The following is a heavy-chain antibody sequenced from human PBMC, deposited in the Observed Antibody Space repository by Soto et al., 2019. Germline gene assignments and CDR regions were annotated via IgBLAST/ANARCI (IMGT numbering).Heavy chain of an antibody. CDR1: GFSFDDYS. D-gene: IGHD6-13*01. J-gene: IGHJ4*02. V-gene: IGHV3-43*01. Sequence: EVQLVESGGVVVQPGGSLRLSCVVSGFSFDDYSMHWVRQAPGKGLEWVSLISWDGVVTYYVDSVKGRFTISRDNSKNSLYLQMNSLRSEDTALYHCAKDRGSNGSFDHWGQGTLVTVSS. CDR3: AKDRGSNGSFDH. CDR2: ISWDGVVT.